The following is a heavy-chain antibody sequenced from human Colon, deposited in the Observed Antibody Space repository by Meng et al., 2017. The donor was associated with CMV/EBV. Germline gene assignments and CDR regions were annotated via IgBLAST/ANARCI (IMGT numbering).Heavy chain of an antibody. CDR1: GYTFATHW. J-gene: IGHJ4*02. CDR2: IHCGDSRT. Sequence: GESLKISCKTSGYTFATHWIGWVRQLPGKDLEWMGMIHCGDSRTIYSPLFQGQVTISADKSLNTAYLQWNNLQASDTAMYYCARHYDASWFGYWGQGTLVTVSS. CDR3: ARHYDASWFGY. V-gene: IGHV5-51*01. D-gene: IGHD2-2*01.